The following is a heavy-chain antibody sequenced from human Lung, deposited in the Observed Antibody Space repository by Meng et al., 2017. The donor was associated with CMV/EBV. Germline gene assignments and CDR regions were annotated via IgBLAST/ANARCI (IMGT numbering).Heavy chain of an antibody. D-gene: IGHD3-3*01. V-gene: IGHV1-2*02. CDR3: ARPGRDFWSGYRAHLLMDV. CDR2: INPNSGGT. J-gene: IGHJ6*02. Sequence: ASXXVSXKASGYTFTGYYMHWVRQAPGQGLEWMGWINPNSGGTNYAQKFQGRVTMTRDTSISTAYMELSRLRSDDTAVYYCARPGRDFWSGYRAHLLMDVWXQGTGVTVSS. CDR1: GYTFTGYY.